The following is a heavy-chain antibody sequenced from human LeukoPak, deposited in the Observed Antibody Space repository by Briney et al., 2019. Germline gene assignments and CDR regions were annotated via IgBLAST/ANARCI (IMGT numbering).Heavy chain of an antibody. Sequence: GGSLRLSCAASGFTFSSYAMNWVRQAPGKGLEWVSVVVGSGGSTCYADSVKGRFTISRDNSKNTLYLQMSSLRAEDTAVYYCVKESTSSGYYYAPDYWGQGTLVTVS. CDR1: GFTFSSYA. V-gene: IGHV3-23*01. CDR2: VVGSGGST. J-gene: IGHJ4*02. CDR3: VKESTSSGYYYAPDY. D-gene: IGHD3-22*01.